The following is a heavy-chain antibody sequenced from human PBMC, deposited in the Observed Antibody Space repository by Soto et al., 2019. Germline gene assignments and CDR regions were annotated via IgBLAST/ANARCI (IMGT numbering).Heavy chain of an antibody. V-gene: IGHV3-66*01. J-gene: IGHJ4*02. CDR2: IYSGGST. CDR1: GFTVSSNY. Sequence: GGSLRLSCAASGFTVSSNYMSWVRQAPGKGLEWVSVIYSGGSTYYADSVKGRFTISRDNSKNTLYLQMNSLRAEDTAVYYCARDPLLSPSNEKIAAAAPHPNDYWGQGTLVTVSS. CDR3: ARDPLLSPSNEKIAAAAPHPNDY. D-gene: IGHD6-13*01.